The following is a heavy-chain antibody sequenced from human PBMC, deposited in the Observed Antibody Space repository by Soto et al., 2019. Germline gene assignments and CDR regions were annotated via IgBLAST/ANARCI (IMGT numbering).Heavy chain of an antibody. D-gene: IGHD5-18*01. Sequence: GLEWIGYIYYSGSTYYNPSLKSRVTISVDTSKNQFSLKLSPVTAADTAVYYCARDRRLDSYGSGNYFDYWGQGTLVTVSS. CDR2: IYYSGST. V-gene: IGHV4-30-4*01. CDR3: ARDRRLDSYGSGNYFDY. J-gene: IGHJ4*02.